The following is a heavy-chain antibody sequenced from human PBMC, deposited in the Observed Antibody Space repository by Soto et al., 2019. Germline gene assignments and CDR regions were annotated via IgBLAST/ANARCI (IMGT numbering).Heavy chain of an antibody. CDR3: AKKLYYGDYLFDY. V-gene: IGHV3-23*01. J-gene: IGHJ4*02. D-gene: IGHD4-17*01. Sequence: GGSLRLSCAASGFTFSSYAMSWVRQAPGKGLEWVSAISGSGGSTYYADPVKGRFTISRDNSKNTLYLQMNSLRAEDTAVYYCAKKLYYGDYLFDYWGQGTLVTVSS. CDR1: GFTFSSYA. CDR2: ISGSGGST.